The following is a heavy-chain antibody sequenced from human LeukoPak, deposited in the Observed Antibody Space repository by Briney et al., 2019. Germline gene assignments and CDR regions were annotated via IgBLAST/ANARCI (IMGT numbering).Heavy chain of an antibody. J-gene: IGHJ6*02. D-gene: IGHD6-13*01. CDR2: ISYDGSNK. CDR3: ARVDGGSSWYSTGYYYYYGMDV. CDR1: GFTFSSYA. Sequence: GRSLRLSCAASGFTFSSYAMHWVRRAPGKGLEWVAVISYDGSNKYYADSVKGRFTISRDNSKNTLYLQMNSLRAEDTAVYYCARVDGGSSWYSTGYYYYYGMDVWGQGTTVTVSS. V-gene: IGHV3-30-3*01.